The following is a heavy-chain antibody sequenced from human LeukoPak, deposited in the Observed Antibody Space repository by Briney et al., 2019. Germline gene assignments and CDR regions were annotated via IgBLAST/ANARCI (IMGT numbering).Heavy chain of an antibody. D-gene: IGHD3-10*01. Sequence: ASVKVSCKASGYTFTSYDINWVRQATGQGLEWMGWMNPNSGNTGYAQKFQGRVTMTRNTSISTAYMELSSLRSEDTAVYYCARGRGRRLLWFGEQQYYFDYWGQGTLVTVSP. V-gene: IGHV1-8*01. CDR1: GYTFTSYD. J-gene: IGHJ4*02. CDR2: MNPNSGNT. CDR3: ARGRGRRLLWFGEQQYYFDY.